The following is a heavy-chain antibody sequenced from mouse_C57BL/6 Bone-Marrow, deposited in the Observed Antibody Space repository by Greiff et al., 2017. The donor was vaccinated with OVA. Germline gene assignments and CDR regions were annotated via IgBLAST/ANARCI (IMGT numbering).Heavy chain of an antibody. J-gene: IGHJ2*01. CDR2: IDPENGDT. D-gene: IGHD1-1*01. V-gene: IGHV14-4*01. CDR1: GFNIKDDY. CDR3: TTGITTVVAFNYLDY. Sequence: VQLQQSGAELVRPGASVKLSCTASGFNIKDDYMHWVKQRPEQGLEWIGWIDPENGDTEYASKFQGKATITADTSSNTAYLQLSSLTSEDTAVYYCTTGITTVVAFNYLDYWGQGTTLTVSS.